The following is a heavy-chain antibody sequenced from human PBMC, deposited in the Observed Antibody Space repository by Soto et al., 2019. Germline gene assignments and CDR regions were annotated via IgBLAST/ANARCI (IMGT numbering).Heavy chain of an antibody. V-gene: IGHV3-23*01. CDR2: ISGSGGST. D-gene: IGHD5-12*01. Sequence: EVQLLESGGGLVQPGGSLRLSCAASGFTFSSYAMSWVRQAPGKGLEWVSAISGSGGSTYYADSVKGRFTISRDNSKNTVYLQMNRLRGEDTAVYYCAKGAGGYDYFDYWGQGTLVTVSS. CDR1: GFTFSSYA. CDR3: AKGAGGYDYFDY. J-gene: IGHJ4*02.